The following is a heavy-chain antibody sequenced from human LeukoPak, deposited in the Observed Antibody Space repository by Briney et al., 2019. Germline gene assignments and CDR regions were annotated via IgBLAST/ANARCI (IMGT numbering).Heavy chain of an antibody. CDR2: IYPGDSDT. CDR1: GYSFTSYW. CDR3: ARQGITIFGVVTEFDP. D-gene: IGHD3-3*01. V-gene: IGHV5-51*01. Sequence: PGGSLRLSCKGSGYSFTSYWIGWVRQMPGKGLEWMGIIYPGDSDTRYSPSFQGQVTISADKSISTAYLQWSSLKASDTAMYYCARQGITIFGVVTEFDPWGQGTLVTVSS. J-gene: IGHJ5*02.